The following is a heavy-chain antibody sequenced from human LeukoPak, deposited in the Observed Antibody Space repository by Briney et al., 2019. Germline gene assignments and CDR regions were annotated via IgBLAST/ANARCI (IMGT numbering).Heavy chain of an antibody. J-gene: IGHJ6*03. CDR1: GGSFSGYY. CDR2: INHSGST. Sequence: SETLSLTCAVYGGSFSGYYWSWIRQPPGKGLEWIGEINHSGSTNYNPSLKSRVTISVDTSMNQFSLKLSSVTAADTAVYYCARGPEWYQLLFDSYYYMDVWGKGTTVTVSS. D-gene: IGHD2-2*01. V-gene: IGHV4-34*01. CDR3: ARGPEWYQLLFDSYYYMDV.